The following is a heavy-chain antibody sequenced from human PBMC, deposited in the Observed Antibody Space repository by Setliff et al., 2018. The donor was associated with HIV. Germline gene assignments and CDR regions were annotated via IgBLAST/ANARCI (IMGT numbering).Heavy chain of an antibody. Sequence: PGGSLRLSCAASGFTFSSFGMHWVRQAPGKGLEWVSFIQYDGSNKYYAESVKGRFTISRDNSKSTLYLQMNSLRAEDTAVYYCARDLKPYYYYMDVWGKGTTVTVSS. CDR3: ARDLKPYYYYMDV. CDR1: GFTFSSFG. J-gene: IGHJ6*03. D-gene: IGHD3-9*01. V-gene: IGHV3-30*02. CDR2: IQYDGSNK.